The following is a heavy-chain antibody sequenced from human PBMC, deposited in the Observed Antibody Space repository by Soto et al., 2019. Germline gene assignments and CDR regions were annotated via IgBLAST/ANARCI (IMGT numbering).Heavy chain of an antibody. D-gene: IGHD1-26*01. CDR2: INAGNGNT. V-gene: IGHV1-3*01. J-gene: IGHJ4*02. CDR1: GYTFTSYA. CDR3: ARDDSGYSGSHYIDYFNY. Sequence: VSCRASGYTFTSYAMHWVRQAPGQRLEWMGWINAGNGNTKYSQKFQGRVTFTRDTSAGTVYMQLSSLTSEDTAVYYCARDDSGYSGSHYIDYFNYCGQGALVTVSS.